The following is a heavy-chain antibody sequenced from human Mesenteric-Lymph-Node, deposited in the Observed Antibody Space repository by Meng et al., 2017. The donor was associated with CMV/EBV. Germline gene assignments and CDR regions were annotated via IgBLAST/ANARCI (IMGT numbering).Heavy chain of an antibody. Sequence: SCAASGFIVSDNYMSWVRQAPGKGLEWVSVISGGGGTYYADSVRGRFTISRDNSKNTLYLQMNSLRAEDTAMYYCAREDDYVEGFDPWGQGTLVTVSS. V-gene: IGHV3-66*01. CDR3: AREDDYVEGFDP. CDR1: GFIVSDNY. CDR2: ISGGGGT. D-gene: IGHD4-17*01. J-gene: IGHJ5*02.